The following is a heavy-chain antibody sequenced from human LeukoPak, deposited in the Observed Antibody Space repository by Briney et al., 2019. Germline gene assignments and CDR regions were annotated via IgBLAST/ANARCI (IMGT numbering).Heavy chain of an antibody. Sequence: GGSLRLFCAASGFTFSSYAMSWVRQAPGKGLEWVSAISGSGGSTYYADSVKGRFTISRDNSKNTLYLQVNSLRAEDTAVYYCAKSRLVYCSSTSCYRTLDYWGQGTLVTVSS. CDR1: GFTFSSYA. D-gene: IGHD2-2*02. J-gene: IGHJ4*02. V-gene: IGHV3-23*01. CDR2: ISGSGGST. CDR3: AKSRLVYCSSTSCYRTLDY.